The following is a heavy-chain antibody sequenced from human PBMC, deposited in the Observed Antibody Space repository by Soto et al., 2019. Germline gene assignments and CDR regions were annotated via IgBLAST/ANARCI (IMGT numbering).Heavy chain of an antibody. Sequence: SETLSLTCSVSGGSINSYWWSWIRQPAGKGLEWIGRVYSSGTTDYNPSLNSRATMSVETSKNQFSLKLSSVTAADTAVYYCARDTGASAYGEGYWGQGIQVTVSS. V-gene: IGHV4-4*07. CDR3: ARDTGASAYGEGY. CDR1: GGSINSYW. J-gene: IGHJ4*02. D-gene: IGHD2-8*02. CDR2: VYSSGTT.